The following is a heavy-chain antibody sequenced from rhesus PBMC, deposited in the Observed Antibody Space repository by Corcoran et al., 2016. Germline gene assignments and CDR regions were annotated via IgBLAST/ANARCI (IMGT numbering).Heavy chain of an antibody. D-gene: IGHD4-29*01. CDR3: ARETYGSSYSDY. CDR1: GGSFSGYS. V-gene: IGHV4-165*01. Sequence: QVQLQESGPGLVKPSETLSLTCAVSGGSFSGYSWGWIRQPPGRGLEWIGYISGSCGSTDYNPALKSRVTISTDTSKNQFSLKLSSVTAADTAVYYCARETYGSSYSDYWGQGVLVTVSS. CDR2: ISGSCGST. J-gene: IGHJ4*01.